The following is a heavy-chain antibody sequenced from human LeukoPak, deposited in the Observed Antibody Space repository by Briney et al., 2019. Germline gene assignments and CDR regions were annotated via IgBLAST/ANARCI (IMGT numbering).Heavy chain of an antibody. Sequence: SETLSLTCTVSGGSISSHYWSWIRQPPGKGLEWIGYIYYSGSTNYNPSLKSRVTISVDASKNQFSLKLSSVTAADTAVYYCARANGSGSYNWFDPWGQGTLVTVSS. D-gene: IGHD3-10*01. CDR3: ARANGSGSYNWFDP. J-gene: IGHJ5*02. V-gene: IGHV4-59*11. CDR2: IYYSGST. CDR1: GGSISSHY.